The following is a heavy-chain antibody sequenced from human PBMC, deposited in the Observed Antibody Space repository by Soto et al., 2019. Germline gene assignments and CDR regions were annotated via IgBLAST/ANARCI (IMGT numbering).Heavy chain of an antibody. CDR1: GYTFTSYG. Sequence: ASVKVSCKASGYTFTSYGISWVRQAPGQGLEWMGWISAYNGNTNYAQKLQGRVTMTTDTSTSTGYSELSNLKSDDTAVHSRARDKGSRRTSYYYYGMDVWGRGTTVTVSS. CDR2: ISAYNGNT. D-gene: IGHD1-26*01. J-gene: IGHJ6*02. CDR3: ARDKGSRRTSYYYYGMDV. V-gene: IGHV1-18*01.